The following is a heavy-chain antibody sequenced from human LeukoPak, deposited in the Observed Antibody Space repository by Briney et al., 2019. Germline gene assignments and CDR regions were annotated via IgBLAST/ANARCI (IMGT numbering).Heavy chain of an antibody. Sequence: GESLKISCKASGYGFTSYWIGWVRQMPGKGLEWMGIIDPSDSETRYTPSFQGQVTISVDKSLTTAYLQWNSLKASDTAMYYCARQTAMGRSGDYWGQGTLVTVSS. D-gene: IGHD5-18*01. CDR2: IDPSDSET. CDR1: GYGFTSYW. CDR3: ARQTAMGRSGDY. V-gene: IGHV5-51*01. J-gene: IGHJ4*02.